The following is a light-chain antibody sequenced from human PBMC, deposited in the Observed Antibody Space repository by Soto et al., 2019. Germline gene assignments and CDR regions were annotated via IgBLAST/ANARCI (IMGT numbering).Light chain of an antibody. J-gene: IGKJ1*01. CDR1: QSVSSSY. Sequence: EIVLTQSPGTLSLPPGERATLSCRASQSVSSSYLAWYQQKPGQAPRLLIYGASTRATGIPDRFSGSGAGTDFTLTISRLVPEDFAVYYCQQYGDSPVTLGQGTKVDIK. V-gene: IGKV3-20*01. CDR2: GAS. CDR3: QQYGDSPVT.